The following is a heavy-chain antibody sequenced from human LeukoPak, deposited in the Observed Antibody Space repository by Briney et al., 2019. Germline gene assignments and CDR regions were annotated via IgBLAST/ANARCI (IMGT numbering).Heavy chain of an antibody. Sequence: PSETLSLTCTVSGGSISSYYWSWIRQPPGKGLEWIGYIYYSGSTNYNPSLKSRATISVDTSKNQFSLKLSSVTAADTAVYYCARGLTALGGMDVWGQGTTVTVSS. V-gene: IGHV4-59*01. D-gene: IGHD3-9*01. J-gene: IGHJ6*02. CDR2: IYYSGST. CDR3: ARGLTALGGMDV. CDR1: GGSISSYY.